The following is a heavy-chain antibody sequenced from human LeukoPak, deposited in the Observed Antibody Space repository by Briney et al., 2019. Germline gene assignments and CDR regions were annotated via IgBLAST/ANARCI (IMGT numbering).Heavy chain of an antibody. V-gene: IGHV3-7*03. CDR2: INHNGNVN. J-gene: IGHJ6*02. Sequence: GGSLRLSCAASGFTFSSYWMNWARQAPGKGLEWVASINHNGNVNYYVDSVKGRFTISRDNAKNSLYLQMSNLRAEDTPVYFCARGGGLDVWGQGATVTVSS. CDR1: GFTFSSYW. CDR3: ARGGGLDV. D-gene: IGHD3-16*01.